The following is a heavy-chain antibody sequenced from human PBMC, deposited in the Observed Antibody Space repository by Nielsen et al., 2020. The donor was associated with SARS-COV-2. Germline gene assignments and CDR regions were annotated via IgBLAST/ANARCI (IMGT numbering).Heavy chain of an antibody. D-gene: IGHD3-22*01. V-gene: IGHV4-34*01. CDR2: INHSGST. CDR3: ARRGGDYDSSGYYYAFDI. J-gene: IGHJ3*02. CDR1: GGSFSGYY. Sequence: SETLSLTCAVYGGSFSGYYWSWIRQPPGKGLEWIGEINHSGSTNYNPSLKSRVTISVGTSKNQFSLKLSSVTAADTAVYYCARRGGDYDSSGYYYAFDIWGQGTMVTVSS.